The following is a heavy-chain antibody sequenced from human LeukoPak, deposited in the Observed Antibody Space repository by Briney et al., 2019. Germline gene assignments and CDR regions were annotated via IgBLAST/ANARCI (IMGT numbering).Heavy chain of an antibody. CDR1: GGSISSSRYY. V-gene: IGHV4-39*01. CDR3: ARLGGYYDPPDY. CDR2: IYYSGST. Sequence: SETLSLTCTVPGGSISSSRYYWGWIRQPPGRGLEWIGSIYYSGSTYYNPSLKSRVTISVDTSKNQFSLNLSSVTAADTAVYYCARLGGYYDPPDYWGQGTLVTVSS. J-gene: IGHJ4*02. D-gene: IGHD3-22*01.